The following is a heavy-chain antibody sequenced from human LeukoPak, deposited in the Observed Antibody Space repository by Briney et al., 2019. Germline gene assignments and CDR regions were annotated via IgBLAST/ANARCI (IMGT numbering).Heavy chain of an antibody. CDR2: ISGSGGST. J-gene: IGHJ4*02. V-gene: IGHV3-23*01. Sequence: GGSLRLSCAASGFTFSSYAMSWVRQAPGKGLEWVSAISGSGGSTYYADSVKGRFTISRDNSKNTLHLQMNSLRAEDTAVYYCAKDFWSGPLYYFDYWGQGTLVTVSS. CDR1: GFTFSSYA. CDR3: AKDFWSGPLYYFDY. D-gene: IGHD3-3*01.